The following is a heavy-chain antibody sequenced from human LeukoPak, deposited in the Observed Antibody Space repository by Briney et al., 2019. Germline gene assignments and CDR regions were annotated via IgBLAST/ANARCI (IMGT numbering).Heavy chain of an antibody. D-gene: IGHD3/OR15-3a*01. CDR2: ISGSGDST. CDR3: AKGTGYYYYYGMDV. Sequence: RGGSLRLSCTGSGFTFSSYAMNWVRQAPGKGLEWVSAISGSGDSTYYADSVKGRFTISRDNSKNTLYLQMNSLRAEDTAVYYCAKGTGYYYYYGMDVWGQGTRVTV. CDR1: GFTFSSYA. J-gene: IGHJ6*02. V-gene: IGHV3-23*01.